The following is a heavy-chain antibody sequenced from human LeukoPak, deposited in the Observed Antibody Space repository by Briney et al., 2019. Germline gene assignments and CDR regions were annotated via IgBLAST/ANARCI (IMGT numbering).Heavy chain of an antibody. V-gene: IGHV3-53*01. CDR2: IYSGGST. CDR1: GFTVSSNY. D-gene: IGHD3-10*01. Sequence: GGSLRLSCAASGFTVSSNYMSWVRQAPGKGLEWVSVIYSGGSTYYADSVKGRFTISRDNSKNTLYLQMNSLRAEDTAVYYCARDDYYGSGSYIWFDPWGQGTLVTVSS. J-gene: IGHJ5*02. CDR3: ARDDYYGSGSYIWFDP.